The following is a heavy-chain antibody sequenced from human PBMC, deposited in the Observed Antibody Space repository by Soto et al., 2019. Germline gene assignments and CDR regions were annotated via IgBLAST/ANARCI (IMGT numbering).Heavy chain of an antibody. V-gene: IGHV1-46*01. CDR2: ISPYAGSK. D-gene: IGHD1-26*01. Sequence: QVQLVQSGAEVKKPGASVKVSCKASGFTFTNYFFHWVRQAPRQGLEWMGIISPYAGSKNYQQSLQGRVTMTSDTSTSTVYMELRSLRSEDTAVYFCARGDGRGSTGFYYYYGMDVWGHGTMITVSS. CDR3: ARGDGRGSTGFYYYYGMDV. J-gene: IGHJ6*02. CDR1: GFTFTNYF.